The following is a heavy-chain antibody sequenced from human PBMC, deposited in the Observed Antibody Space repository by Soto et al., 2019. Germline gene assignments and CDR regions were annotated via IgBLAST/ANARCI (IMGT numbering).Heavy chain of an antibody. J-gene: IGHJ3*02. D-gene: IGHD2-21*02. V-gene: IGHV4-34*01. CDR2: INHSGST. Sequence: QVQLQQWGAGLLKPSETLSLTCAVYGGSFSGYYWSWIRQPPGKGLEWIGEINHSGSTNYNPSLKSRVTISVDTSKNQFSLKLSSVPAAVTAVYYCASPAERRYCGGDCYSGAFDIWGQGTMVNVSS. CDR3: ASPAERRYCGGDCYSGAFDI. CDR1: GGSFSGYY.